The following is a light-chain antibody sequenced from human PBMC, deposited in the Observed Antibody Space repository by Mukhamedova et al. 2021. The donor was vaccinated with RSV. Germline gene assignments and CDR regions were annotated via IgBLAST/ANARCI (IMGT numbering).Light chain of an antibody. J-gene: IGKJ2*01. CDR3: QQYRSYSPYT. CDR2: RAS. Sequence: WYQRRVHGKAPKLLILRASSLESVDPSRFSGSGPGPEFTLTISSLQPDDLATYHCQQYRSYSPYTFGPGTKLEI. V-gene: IGKV1-5*03.